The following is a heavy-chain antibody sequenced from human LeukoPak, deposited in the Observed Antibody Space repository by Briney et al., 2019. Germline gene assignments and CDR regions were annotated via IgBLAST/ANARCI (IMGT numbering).Heavy chain of an antibody. D-gene: IGHD3-22*01. Sequence: GGSLRLSCAASDFSFTTYTMSWVRQAPGKGLEWVSSISGGDPTTYYADSVKGRFTISRDNSQNTLFLQMNILRVEDTAVYFCAKSYGSNGYFQLPIDFWGQGTLVTVSS. CDR1: DFSFTTYT. J-gene: IGHJ4*02. V-gene: IGHV3-23*01. CDR3: AKSYGSNGYFQLPIDF. CDR2: ISGGDPTT.